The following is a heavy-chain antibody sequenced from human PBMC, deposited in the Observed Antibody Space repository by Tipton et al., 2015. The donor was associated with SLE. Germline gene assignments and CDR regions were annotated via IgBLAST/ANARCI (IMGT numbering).Heavy chain of an antibody. CDR2: VFHTGTT. Sequence: TLSLTCTVSGDSIRSHYWNWIRQPTGKGLEWIGFVFHTGTTNYNLSFRSRVILSVDMSKNQFSLKLTSVTAADTAIYYCAGVRDGARPFGSWGQGTLVTVSS. CDR3: AGVRDGARPFGS. CDR1: GDSIRSHY. D-gene: IGHD5-24*01. V-gene: IGHV4-59*11. J-gene: IGHJ4*02.